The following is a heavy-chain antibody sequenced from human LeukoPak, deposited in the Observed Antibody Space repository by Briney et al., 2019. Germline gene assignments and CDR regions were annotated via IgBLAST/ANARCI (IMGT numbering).Heavy chain of an antibody. D-gene: IGHD1-26*01. V-gene: IGHV3-30-3*01. CDR3: ARPGSSDDY. J-gene: IGHJ4*02. Sequence: PGGSLRLSCAASGFTFSSYAMHWVRQAPGKGLEWVAVISYDGSNKYYADSVKGRFTISRDNSKNTLYLQMNSLRAEDTAVYYCARPGSSDDYWGQGTLVTVSS. CDR1: GFTFSSYA. CDR2: ISYDGSNK.